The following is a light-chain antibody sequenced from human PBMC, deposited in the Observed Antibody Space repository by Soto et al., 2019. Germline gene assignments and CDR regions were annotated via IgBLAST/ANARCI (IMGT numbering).Light chain of an antibody. V-gene: IGKV3-20*01. CDR2: GAS. J-gene: IGKJ3*01. Sequence: EIVLTQSPGTLSLSPGDRATLSCRASQSVSSSYLAWYQQKPGQAPRLLIYGASSRATGIPDRFSGSGSGTDFTLTITRLEPEDLAVYYCQQYGSSPFTFGPGTKVDIK. CDR1: QSVSSSY. CDR3: QQYGSSPFT.